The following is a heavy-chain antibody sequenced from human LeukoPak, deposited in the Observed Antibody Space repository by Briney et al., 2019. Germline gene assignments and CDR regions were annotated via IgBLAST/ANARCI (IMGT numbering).Heavy chain of an antibody. CDR2: IIPIFGTA. J-gene: IGHJ4*02. D-gene: IGHD1-26*01. CDR3: ARGRVGATTWFDY. V-gene: IGHV1-69*05. CDR1: GGTFSSYA. Sequence: GASVKVSCKASGGTFSSYAINWVRQAPGQGLEWMGGIIPIFGTANYAQKFQGRVTITTDESTSTAYMELSSLRSEDTAVYYCARGRVGATTWFDYWGQGTLVTVSS.